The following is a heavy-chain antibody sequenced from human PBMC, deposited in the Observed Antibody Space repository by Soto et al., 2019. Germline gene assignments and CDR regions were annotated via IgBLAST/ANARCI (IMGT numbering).Heavy chain of an antibody. J-gene: IGHJ3*02. Sequence: GASVKVSCKASGGTFSSYAISWVRQAPGQGLEWMGIINPSGGSTSYAQKFQGRVTMTRDTSTSTVYMELSSLRSEDTAVYYCARDEAMIVVVITYAFDIWGQGTMVTVSS. V-gene: IGHV1-46*01. CDR3: ARDEAMIVVVITYAFDI. CDR2: INPSGGST. CDR1: GGTFSSYA. D-gene: IGHD3-22*01.